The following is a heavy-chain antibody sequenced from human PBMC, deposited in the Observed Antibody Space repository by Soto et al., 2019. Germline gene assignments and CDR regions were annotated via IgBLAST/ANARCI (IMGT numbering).Heavy chain of an antibody. CDR2: ISGSGGST. J-gene: IGHJ4*02. CDR3: AKEIRYFDWLLVDY. V-gene: IGHV3-23*01. Sequence: GGSLRLSCAAAGFTFSSYAMSWVRQAPGKGLEWVSAISGSGGSTYYADSVKGRFTISRDNSKNTLYLQMNSLRAEDTAVYYCAKEIRYFDWLLVDYWGQGTLVTVS. D-gene: IGHD3-9*01. CDR1: GFTFSSYA.